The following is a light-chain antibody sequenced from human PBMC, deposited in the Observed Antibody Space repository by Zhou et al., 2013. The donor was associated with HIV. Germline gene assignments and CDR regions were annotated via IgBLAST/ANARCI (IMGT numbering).Light chain of an antibody. CDR1: QSVSASY. J-gene: IGKJ5*01. CDR2: GAS. CDR3: QQYKNWPPAIT. V-gene: IGKV3-15*01. Sequence: PGERATLSCRASQSVSASYLAWYQQTPGQAPRLLIYGASSRATGIPARFSGSGSGTDFTLTISRLQSEDFAVYYCQQYKNWPPAITFGQGTRLEIK.